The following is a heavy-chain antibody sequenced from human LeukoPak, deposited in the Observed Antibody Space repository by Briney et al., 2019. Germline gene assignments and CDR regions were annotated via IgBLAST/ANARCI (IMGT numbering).Heavy chain of an antibody. V-gene: IGHV4-59*08. CDR1: GGSISSYY. Sequence: PSETLPLTCTVSGGSISSYYWSWIRQPPGKGLEWIGYIYYSGSTNYNPSLKSRVTISVDTSKNQFSLKLSSVTAADTAVYYCASHQVATITHFDYWGQGTLVTVSS. J-gene: IGHJ4*02. CDR2: IYYSGST. CDR3: ASHQVATITHFDY. D-gene: IGHD5-12*01.